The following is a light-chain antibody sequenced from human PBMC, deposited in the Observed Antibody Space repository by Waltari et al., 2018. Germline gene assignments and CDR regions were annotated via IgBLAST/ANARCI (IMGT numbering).Light chain of an antibody. V-gene: IGKV1-5*03. CDR3: QXYNXYXWT. J-gene: IGKJ1*01. CDR2: KAS. CDR1: QSISSW. Sequence: DIQMTQSPSTLSASVGDRVTITCRASQSISSWLAWYQQKPGKXXKLLIYKASSLESGVPSRFSGSXXGTXFTLTISSLQPDDFATYYCQXYNXYXWTFGQGTKVXIK.